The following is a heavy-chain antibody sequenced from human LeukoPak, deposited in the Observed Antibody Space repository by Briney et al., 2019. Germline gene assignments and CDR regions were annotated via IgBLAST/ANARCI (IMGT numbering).Heavy chain of an antibody. CDR2: ISYDGSNK. J-gene: IGHJ4*02. CDR1: GFTFSSYA. Sequence: PGGSLRLSCAASGFTFSSYAMHWVRQAPGKGLEWVAVISYDGSNKYYADSVKGRFTISRDNSKNTLYLQMNSLRAEDTAVYYCAGGQGYSSSWYLDYWGQGTLVTVSS. V-gene: IGHV3-30-3*01. D-gene: IGHD6-13*01. CDR3: AGGQGYSSSWYLDY.